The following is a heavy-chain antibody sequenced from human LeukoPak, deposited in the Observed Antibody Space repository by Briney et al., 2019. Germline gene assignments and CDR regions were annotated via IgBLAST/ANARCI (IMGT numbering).Heavy chain of an antibody. CDR2: IYSGGIT. V-gene: IGHV3-66*04. CDR1: GFTVSTNY. CDR3: ARHSGGDSYGYYFDY. J-gene: IGHJ4*02. Sequence: GGSLRLSCAASGFTVSTNYMSWVRQALGKGLEWVSVIYSGGITYYAASVKGRFTISRDNSKNTLSLQMNSLRAEDTAVYYCARHSGGDSYGYYFDYWGQGTLVTVSS. D-gene: IGHD2-21*01.